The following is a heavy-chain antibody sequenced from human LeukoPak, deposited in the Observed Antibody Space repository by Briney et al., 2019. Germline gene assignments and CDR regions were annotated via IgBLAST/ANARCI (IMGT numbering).Heavy chain of an antibody. J-gene: IGHJ4*02. CDR3: ARGRSVEQQLDPLDLDY. D-gene: IGHD6-13*01. CDR2: IFYSGST. V-gene: IGHV4-59*12. Sequence: SETLSLTCTVSGGSISNDYWSWIRQPPGKGLEWIGYIFYSGSTNYNPSLKSRVTTSVDTSKNQFSLRPSSVTAADAAVYYCARGRSVEQQLDPLDLDYWGQGTLVTVSS. CDR1: GGSISNDY.